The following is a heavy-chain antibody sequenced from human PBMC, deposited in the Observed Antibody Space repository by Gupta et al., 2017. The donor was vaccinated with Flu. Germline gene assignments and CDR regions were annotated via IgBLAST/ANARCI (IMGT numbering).Heavy chain of an antibody. D-gene: IGHD3-22*01. CDR1: GASISSLGHH. J-gene: IGHJ4*02. CDR2: IYYTGST. Sequence: QVQLQESGPGLVKPSETLSLTRTVPGASISSLGHHWSWIRQHPGKGLEWIGYIYYTGSTYYNPSLKSRVMLSVDTFRNQISLRLSSVTAADTAVYYCARDVYDSSGYYYGDYWGQGTLVTVSS. V-gene: IGHV4-31*03. CDR3: ARDVYDSSGYYYGDY.